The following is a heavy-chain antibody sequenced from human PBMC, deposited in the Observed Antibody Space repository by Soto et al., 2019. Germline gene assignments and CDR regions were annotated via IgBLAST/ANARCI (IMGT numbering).Heavy chain of an antibody. CDR2: INSDGSSI. D-gene: IGHD3-3*01. CDR3: TRLPVDTITSLDY. J-gene: IGHJ4*02. Sequence: EVQLVESGGDLVQPGGFLRLSCATSGFTFSRYWMHWVRQVPGKGVVWVSRINSDGSSISYSDSVKGRFSISRDNAKNTLYLQMNSLRVEDMAVYYCTRLPVDTITSLDYWGQGTLVTVSS. V-gene: IGHV3-74*01. CDR1: GFTFSRYW.